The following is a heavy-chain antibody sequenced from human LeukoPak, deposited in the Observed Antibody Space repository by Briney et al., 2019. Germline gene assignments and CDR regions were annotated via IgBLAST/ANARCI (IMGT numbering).Heavy chain of an antibody. V-gene: IGHV4-59*01. CDR1: GGSISSYY. D-gene: IGHD4-17*01. Sequence: SETLSLTCTVSGGSISSYYWSWIRQPPGKGLEWIGYIYYSGSTNYNPSLKSRVTISVDTSKNQFSLKLSSVTAADTAVYYCARSHGDYFDYWGQGTLVTVSS. CDR3: ARSHGDYFDY. CDR2: IYYSGST. J-gene: IGHJ4*02.